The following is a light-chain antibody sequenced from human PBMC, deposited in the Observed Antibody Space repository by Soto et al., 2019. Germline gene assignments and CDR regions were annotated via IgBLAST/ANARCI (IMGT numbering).Light chain of an antibody. CDR1: QSVSSN. CDR3: QQYGSSSWT. CDR2: GAS. Sequence: IVMTQSPATLSVSPGERATLSCRASQSVSSNLAWYQQKPGQAPRLLIYGASTRATGIPARFSGSGSGTEFTLTISRLEPEDFAVYSCQQYGSSSWTFGQGTKVDIK. V-gene: IGKV3-15*01. J-gene: IGKJ1*01.